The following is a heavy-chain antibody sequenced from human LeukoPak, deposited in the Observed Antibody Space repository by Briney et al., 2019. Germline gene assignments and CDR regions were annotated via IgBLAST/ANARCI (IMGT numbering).Heavy chain of an antibody. CDR3: AHSGITMIVVAPGEDWFDP. V-gene: IGHV2-5*01. J-gene: IGHJ5*02. CDR2: IYWNDDK. CDR1: GFSLSTSGVG. Sequence: SGPTLVNPTQTLTLTCTFSGFSLSTSGVGVGWIRQPPGKALEWLALIYWNDDKRYSPSLKSRLTITKDTSKNQVVLTMTNMDPVDTATYYCAHSGITMIVVAPGEDWFDPWGQGTLVTVSS. D-gene: IGHD3-22*01.